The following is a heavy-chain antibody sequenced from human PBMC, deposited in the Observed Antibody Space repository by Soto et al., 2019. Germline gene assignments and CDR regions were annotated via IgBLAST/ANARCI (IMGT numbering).Heavy chain of an antibody. CDR3: AREYAGFDY. CDR1: GGTFSSYA. V-gene: IGHV1-69*12. Sequence: QVQLVQSGAEVKKPGSSVKVSCKASGGTFSSYAISWVLQAPGQGLEWMGGIIPIFGTANYSQKLQGRVKITADEYTSTAYMELSSLRSEDTAVYYCAREYAGFDYWGQGPLVTVSS. J-gene: IGHJ4*02. CDR2: IIPIFGTA. D-gene: IGHD2-8*01.